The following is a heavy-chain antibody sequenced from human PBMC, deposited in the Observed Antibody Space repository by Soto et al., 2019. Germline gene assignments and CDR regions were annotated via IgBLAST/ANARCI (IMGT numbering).Heavy chain of an antibody. J-gene: IGHJ6*03. CDR2: ISGSGGST. CDR1: GFTFSSYA. D-gene: IGHD2-15*01. V-gene: IGHV3-23*01. CDR3: AKDHCSGGSCYSYYYYYYMDV. Sequence: GGSLRLSCAASGFTFSSYAMSWVRRAPGKGLEWVSAISGSGGSTYYADSVKGRFTISRDNSKNTLYLQMNSLRAEDTAVYYCAKDHCSGGSCYSYYYYYYMDVWGKGTTVTAP.